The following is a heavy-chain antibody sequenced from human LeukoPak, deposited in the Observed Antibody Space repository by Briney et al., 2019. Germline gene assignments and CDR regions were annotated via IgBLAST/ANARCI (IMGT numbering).Heavy chain of an antibody. Sequence: GGSLRLSCAASGFTVSTNYMSWVRQAPGRGLEWVSIIYSSGSTYYADSVKGRFTISRDNSKNTVYLQMNSLRAADTAVYYCARDTLGPRSDYWGQGTLVTVSS. V-gene: IGHV3-53*01. CDR3: ARDTLGPRSDY. D-gene: IGHD3-16*01. J-gene: IGHJ4*02. CDR2: IYSSGST. CDR1: GFTVSTNY.